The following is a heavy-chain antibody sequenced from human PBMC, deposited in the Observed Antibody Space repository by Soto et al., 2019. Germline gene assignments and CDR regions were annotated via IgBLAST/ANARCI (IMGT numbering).Heavy chain of an antibody. V-gene: IGHV4-31*03. CDR2: IYYSGST. J-gene: IGHJ4*02. D-gene: IGHD2-21*01. CDR1: GGSLSSGGYY. Sequence: PSETLSLTCPFSGGSLSSGGYYWSWIRQHPGKGLEWIGYIYYSGSTYYNPSLKSRVTISVDTSKNQFSLKLSSVTAADTAVYYCARDHAYGIPDYRGQGTLVTVSS. CDR3: ARDHAYGIPDY.